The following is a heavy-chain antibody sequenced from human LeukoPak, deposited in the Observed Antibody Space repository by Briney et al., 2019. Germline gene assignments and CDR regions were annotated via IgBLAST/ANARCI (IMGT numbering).Heavy chain of an antibody. CDR1: GFTFSSYG. J-gene: IGHJ4*02. Sequence: GGTLRLSCAASGFTFSSYGMSWVRQAPGKGLEWVSAISGSGGSTYYADSVKGRFTISRDNSKNTLYLQMNSLRAEDTAVYYCAKDRGGSYYGGDYWGQGTLVTVSS. D-gene: IGHD1-26*01. CDR3: AKDRGGSYYGGDY. CDR2: ISGSGGST. V-gene: IGHV3-23*01.